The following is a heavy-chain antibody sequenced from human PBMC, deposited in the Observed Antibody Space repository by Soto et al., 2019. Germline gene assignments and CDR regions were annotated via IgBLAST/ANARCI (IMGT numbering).Heavy chain of an antibody. V-gene: IGHV6-1*01. D-gene: IGHD6-13*01. CDR2: TYYRSKWYN. Sequence: SQTLSLTCAISGDSVSSNSAAWNWIRQSPSRGLEWLGRTYYRSKWYNDYAVSVKSRITINPDTSKNQFSLQLNSVTPEYTAVYYCARERAAAGPHTSSPHHNWFDPWGQGTLVTVSS. J-gene: IGHJ5*02. CDR1: GDSVSSNSAA. CDR3: ARERAAAGPHTSSPHHNWFDP.